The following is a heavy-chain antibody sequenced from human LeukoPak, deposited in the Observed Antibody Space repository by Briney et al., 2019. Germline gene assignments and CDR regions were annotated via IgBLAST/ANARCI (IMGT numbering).Heavy chain of an antibody. CDR1: GFTFSSYA. CDR3: ARDRVVGATMSGGFFY. CDR2: ISGSGGST. J-gene: IGHJ4*02. Sequence: GGSLRLSCAASGFTFSSYAMSWVRQAPGKGLEWVSAISGSGGSTYYADSVKGRFTISRDNSKNTLYLQMNSLRAEDTAVYYCARDRVVGATMSGGFFYWGQGTLVTVSS. D-gene: IGHD1-26*01. V-gene: IGHV3-23*01.